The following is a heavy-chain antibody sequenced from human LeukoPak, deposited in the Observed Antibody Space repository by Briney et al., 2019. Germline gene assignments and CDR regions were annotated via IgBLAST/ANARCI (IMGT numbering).Heavy chain of an antibody. V-gene: IGHV3-23*01. Sequence: PGGSLRLSCAASGFTFAGFAMTWVRQAPGKGLEWVAALTRSGSNTYYADSVKGRFTISRDNSKSTLSLQLNSLRAEDTAVYYCAKSYSDDWYYFDYWGQGTLVTVSS. J-gene: IGHJ4*02. CDR2: LTRSGSNT. CDR3: AKSYSDDWYYFDY. D-gene: IGHD3-9*01. CDR1: GFTFAGFA.